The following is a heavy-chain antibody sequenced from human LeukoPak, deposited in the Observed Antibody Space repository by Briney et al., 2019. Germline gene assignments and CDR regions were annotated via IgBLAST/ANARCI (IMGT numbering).Heavy chain of an antibody. CDR3: TTLVSAYYDILTGYYPFDY. CDR1: GFTFSNAW. Sequence: GGSLRLSCAASGFTFSNAWMSWVRQAPGKGLEWVGRIKSKTDGGTTDYAAPVKGRFTISRDDSKNTLYLQMNSLKTEDTAVYYCTTLVSAYYDILTGYYPFDYWGQGTLVTVSS. V-gene: IGHV3-15*01. D-gene: IGHD3-9*01. CDR2: IKSKTDGGTT. J-gene: IGHJ4*02.